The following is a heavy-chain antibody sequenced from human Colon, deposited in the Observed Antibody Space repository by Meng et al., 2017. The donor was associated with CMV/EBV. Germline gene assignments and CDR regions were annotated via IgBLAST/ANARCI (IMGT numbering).Heavy chain of an antibody. CDR1: GGSISSGGYY. CDR3: ARDSPFYGMDV. CDR2: IYYSGST. J-gene: IGHJ6*02. V-gene: IGHV4-31*03. Sequence: SETLSLTCTVSGGSISSGGYYWSWIRQHPGKGLEWIGYIYYSGSTYYNPSLKSRVTISVDTSKNQFSLKLSSVTAADTAVYYSARDSPFYGMDVWGQGTTVTVSS.